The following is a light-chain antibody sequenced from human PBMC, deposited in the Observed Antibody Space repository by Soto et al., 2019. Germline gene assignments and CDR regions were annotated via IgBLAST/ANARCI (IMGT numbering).Light chain of an antibody. V-gene: IGKV1-5*03. CDR3: QHYHSVPYS. Sequence: DIPMTQSPSTLSASARDRVTITCRASRSINDWLAWYQQKPGKAPNVLIYRAATLQNGVPTGFSGRGSETEFTLTITGLQPDDFATYYCQHYHSVPYSFGQGTKLE. CDR1: RSINDW. CDR2: RAA. J-gene: IGKJ2*03.